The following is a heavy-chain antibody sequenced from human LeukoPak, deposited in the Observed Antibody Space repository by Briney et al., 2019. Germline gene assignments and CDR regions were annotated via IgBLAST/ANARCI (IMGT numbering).Heavy chain of an antibody. CDR2: INHSGST. Sequence: SETLSLTCAVYSGSFSGYYWSWIRQPPGKGLQWIGEINHSGSTNYNPSLKSRVTISVDTSKKHLSLKLRSVTAADTAVYYCARGRDNSSLDYWGQGTLVIVSS. J-gene: IGHJ4*02. CDR1: SGSFSGYY. V-gene: IGHV4-34*01. CDR3: ARGRDNSSLDY. D-gene: IGHD6-13*01.